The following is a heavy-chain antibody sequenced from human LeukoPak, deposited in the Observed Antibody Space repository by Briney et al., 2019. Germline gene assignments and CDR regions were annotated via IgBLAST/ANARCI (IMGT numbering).Heavy chain of an antibody. CDR2: ISSSGRNI. J-gene: IGHJ3*02. Sequence: GGSLRLSCVASGFTFSSFEMNWVRQAPGKGLEWVSYISSSGRNIYYPDSVKGRFTISRDNAKSSLYLQMNSLRAEDTAVYYCARENWVDAFDIWGQGTMITVSS. CDR1: GFTFSSFE. D-gene: IGHD7-27*01. V-gene: IGHV3-48*03. CDR3: ARENWVDAFDI.